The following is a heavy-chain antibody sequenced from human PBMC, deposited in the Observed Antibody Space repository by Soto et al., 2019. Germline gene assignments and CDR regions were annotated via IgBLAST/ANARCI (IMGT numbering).Heavy chain of an antibody. CDR1: GVTFSDFH. CDR3: AKMIVGTTGHAFDV. D-gene: IGHD1-26*01. V-gene: IGHV3-11*01. CDR2: IYRGGSTV. J-gene: IGHJ6*02. Sequence: QVQLVESGGGLVKPGGSLRLSCAASGVTFSDFHMIWVRQAPGKGLEWISYIYRGGSTVSYADSVQGRFTISRDNAKNSLYLPLGSLRVDDTAGDYCAKMIVGTTGHAFDVWGQGTTVTISS.